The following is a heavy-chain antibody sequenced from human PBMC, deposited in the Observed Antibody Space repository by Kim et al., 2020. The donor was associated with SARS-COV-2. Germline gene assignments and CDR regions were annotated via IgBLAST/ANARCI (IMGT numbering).Heavy chain of an antibody. CDR3: ARLQRWFGEFSNFDY. D-gene: IGHD3-10*01. V-gene: IGHV4-39*01. Sequence: SETLSLTCSVSGDSITSGSYYWGWIRQPPGKGLEWIGSISYSGNTNYRPSLKSRVTISEDTSKNQFSLKLRSVTAADTAVYYCARLQRWFGEFSNFDYWGQGTLVTVSS. CDR2: ISYSGNT. CDR1: GDSITSGSYY. J-gene: IGHJ4*02.